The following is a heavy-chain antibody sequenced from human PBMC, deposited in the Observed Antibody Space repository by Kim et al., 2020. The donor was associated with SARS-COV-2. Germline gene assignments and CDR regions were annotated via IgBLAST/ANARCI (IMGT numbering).Heavy chain of an antibody. J-gene: IGHJ4*02. V-gene: IGHV3-30*18. CDR1: GFTFSSYG. CDR3: AKACCRGSLDY. D-gene: IGHD1-26*01. Sequence: GGSLRLSCAASGFTFSSYGMHWVRQAPGKGLEWVAVISYDGSNKYYADSVKGRFTISRDNSKNTLYLQMNSLRAEDTAVYYCAKACCRGSLDYWGQGTLVTVSS. CDR2: ISYDGSNK.